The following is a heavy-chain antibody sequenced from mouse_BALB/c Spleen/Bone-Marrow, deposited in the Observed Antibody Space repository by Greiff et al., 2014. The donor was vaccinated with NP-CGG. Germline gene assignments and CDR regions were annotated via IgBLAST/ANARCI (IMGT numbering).Heavy chain of an antibody. Sequence: EVQLQQSGAELVKPGASVKLSCTASGFNIKDTYMHWVKQRPEQGLEWIGRIDPANGNTKYDPKFQGKATITADTSSNTAYLQLSSLTSDDTAVYYCARWEYYAMDYWGQRTSVPVSS. D-gene: IGHD4-1*01. J-gene: IGHJ4*01. V-gene: IGHV14-3*02. CDR2: IDPANGNT. CDR3: ARWEYYAMDY. CDR1: GFNIKDTY.